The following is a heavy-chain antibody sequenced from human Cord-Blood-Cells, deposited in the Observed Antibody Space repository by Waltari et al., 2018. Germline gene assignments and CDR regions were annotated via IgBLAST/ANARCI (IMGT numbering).Heavy chain of an antibody. V-gene: IGHV1-3*01. Sequence: QVQLVQSGAEVKKPGASVKVSCKAAGYTFPIYAMHWVRQAPGQRLEWMGWINAGNGNTKYSQKFQGRVTITRDTSASTAYMELSSLRSEDTAVYYCARDRTGEVDGAFDIWGQGTMVTVSS. J-gene: IGHJ3*02. CDR2: INAGNGNT. D-gene: IGHD7-27*01. CDR3: ARDRTGEVDGAFDI. CDR1: GYTFPIYA.